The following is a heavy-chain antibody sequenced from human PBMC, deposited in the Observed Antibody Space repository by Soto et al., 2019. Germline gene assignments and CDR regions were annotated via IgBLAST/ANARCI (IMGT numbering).Heavy chain of an antibody. D-gene: IGHD6-13*01. V-gene: IGHV3-23*01. CDR1: GFTFSSYA. CDR2: ISGSGGST. J-gene: IGHJ4*02. Sequence: LRLSCAASGFTFSSYAMSWVRQAPGKGLEWVSAISGSGGSTYYADSVKGRFTISRDNSKNTLYLQMNSLRAEDTAVYYCANQGIAAAGRTLDYWGQGTLVTVSS. CDR3: ANQGIAAAGRTLDY.